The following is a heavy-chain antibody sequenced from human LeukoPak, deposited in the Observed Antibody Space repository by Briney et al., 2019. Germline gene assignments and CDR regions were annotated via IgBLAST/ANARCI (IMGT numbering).Heavy chain of an antibody. CDR2: ISWNSGSI. J-gene: IGHJ4*02. CDR3: ARDLRATTSPGSPQY. D-gene: IGHD1-1*01. V-gene: IGHV3-9*01. CDR1: GFTFDDYA. Sequence: GRSLRLSCAAPGFTFDDYAMHWVRRAPGKGLEWVSGISWNSGSIGYADSVKGRFTISRDNAKNSLYLQMNSLRAEDTAVYYCARDLRATTSPGSPQYWGQGTLVTVSS.